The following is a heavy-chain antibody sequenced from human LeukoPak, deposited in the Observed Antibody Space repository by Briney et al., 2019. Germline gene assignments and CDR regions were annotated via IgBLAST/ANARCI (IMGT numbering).Heavy chain of an antibody. Sequence: GGSLRLSCAASGFTFSSYAMSWVRQAPGKGLEWVSGISNNGDSAYYADSVKGRFTISRDNPKNTLHLQMSSLRAEDTALYYCVKDRCDRATCPEVWGQGTLVTVSS. CDR3: VKDRCDRATCPEV. D-gene: IGHD2-21*01. CDR2: ISNNGDSA. CDR1: GFTFSSYA. V-gene: IGHV3-23*01. J-gene: IGHJ4*02.